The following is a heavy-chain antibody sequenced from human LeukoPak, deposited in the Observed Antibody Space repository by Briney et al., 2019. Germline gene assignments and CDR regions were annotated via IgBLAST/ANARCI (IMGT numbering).Heavy chain of an antibody. Sequence: GGSLRLSCAASGFTVSSNYMSWVRQAPGKGLEWVSVIYSGGTTYYADSVKGRFTISRDNSKNTLYLQMNSLRAEDTAVYYCAKAIPGHCSSTSCYGYFDLWGRGTLVTVSS. CDR1: GFTVSSNY. D-gene: IGHD2-2*01. V-gene: IGHV3-53*01. CDR2: IYSGGTT. CDR3: AKAIPGHCSSTSCYGYFDL. J-gene: IGHJ2*01.